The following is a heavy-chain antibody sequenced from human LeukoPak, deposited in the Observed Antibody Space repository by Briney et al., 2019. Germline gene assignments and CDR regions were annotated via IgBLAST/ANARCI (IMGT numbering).Heavy chain of an antibody. D-gene: IGHD1-26*01. CDR2: ISAYNGNT. V-gene: IGHV1-18*01. CDR3: ARDHGWELEGRELDS. Sequence: ASVNVSCKASGYTFTNYGISWVRQAPGQGLEWMGWISAYNGNTNYAQKLQGRVTMTTDTSTSTAYMELRSLRSDDTAVYYCARDHGWELEGRELDSWGQGTLVTVSS. CDR1: GYTFTNYG. J-gene: IGHJ4*02.